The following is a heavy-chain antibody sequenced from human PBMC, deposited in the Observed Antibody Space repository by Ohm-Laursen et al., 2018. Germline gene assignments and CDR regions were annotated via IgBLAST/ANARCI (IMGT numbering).Heavy chain of an antibody. CDR2: ISSSGTTK. CDR3: ARRSITGTTEFDY. V-gene: IGHV3-11*01. J-gene: IGHJ4*02. CDR1: GFTFSSYA. D-gene: IGHD1-7*01. Sequence: SLRLSCAASGFTFSSYAMSWVRQAPGKGLEWLSYISSSGTTKYYADSVKGRFTISRDNANKSLYLQMNSLRAEDTAVYYCARRSITGTTEFDYWGQGTLVTVSS.